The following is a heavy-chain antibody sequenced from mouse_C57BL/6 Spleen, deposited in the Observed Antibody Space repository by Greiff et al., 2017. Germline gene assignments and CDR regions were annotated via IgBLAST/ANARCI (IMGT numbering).Heavy chain of an antibody. J-gene: IGHJ4*01. CDR1: GFTFSDFY. CDR3: ARDYYGVDY. V-gene: IGHV7-1*01. CDR2: SRNKANDYTT. Sequence: EVNLVESGGGLVQSGRSLRLSCATSGFTFSDFYMEWVRQAPGKGLEWIAASRNKANDYTTEYSASVKGRFIVSRDTSQSILYLQMNALRAEDTAIYYCARDYYGVDYWGQGTSVTVSS.